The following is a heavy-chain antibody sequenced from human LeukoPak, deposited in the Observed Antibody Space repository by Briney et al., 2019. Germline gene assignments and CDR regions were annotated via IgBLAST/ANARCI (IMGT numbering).Heavy chain of an antibody. V-gene: IGHV1-2*02. CDR2: INPNSGGT. D-gene: IGHD2-15*01. CDR1: GYTFTGYY. CDR3: ARDIVVVVAAPVRKVSSWFDP. Sequence: GASVKVSCKASGYTFTGYYMHWVRQAPGQGLEWMGWINPNSGGTNYAQKFQGRVTMTRDTSISTAYMELSRLRSDDTAVYYCARDIVVVVAAPVRKVSSWFDPWGQGTLVTVSS. J-gene: IGHJ5*02.